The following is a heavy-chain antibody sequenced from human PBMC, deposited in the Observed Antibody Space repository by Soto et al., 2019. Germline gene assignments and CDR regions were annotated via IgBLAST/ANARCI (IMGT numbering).Heavy chain of an antibody. CDR3: AKEARSRAVTATRVYGMDV. V-gene: IGHV3-30*18. Sequence: QVNLVESGGGVVQPGRSLRLSCAASGFTFSDYGMHWVRQAPAKGREWVPAISHDGSNKFYGDSVKGRFTISRDNSKNTLLLQTDSLRDEDTAVYFCAKEARSRAVTATRVYGMDVWGQGTTVAVSS. CDR1: GFTFSDYG. J-gene: IGHJ6*02. D-gene: IGHD4-17*01. CDR2: ISHDGSNK.